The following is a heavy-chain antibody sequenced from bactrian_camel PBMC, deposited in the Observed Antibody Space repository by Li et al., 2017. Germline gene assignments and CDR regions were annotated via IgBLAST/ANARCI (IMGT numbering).Heavy chain of an antibody. Sequence: VQLVESGGGSVQAGGSLRLSCVGSGYDFSMHCMGWFRQAPGKEREGVATIDPYGISRYADSVKGRFAISKDNAGNTLYLQMNSLKPEDTAMYYCAADCAPPEYPYDGYGPLEGYIFNYWGQGTQVTVS. CDR3: AADCAPPEYPYDGYGPLEGYIFNY. CDR1: GYDFSMHC. V-gene: IGHV3S53*01. J-gene: IGHJ4*01. D-gene: IGHD3*01. CDR2: IDPYGIS.